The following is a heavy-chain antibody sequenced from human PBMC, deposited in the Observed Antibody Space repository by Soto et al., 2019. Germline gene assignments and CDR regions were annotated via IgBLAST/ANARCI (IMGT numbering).Heavy chain of an antibody. D-gene: IGHD6-13*01. J-gene: IGHJ4*02. V-gene: IGHV4-34*01. Sequence: QVQLQQWGAGLLKPSETLSLSCAVNGGSFSGYYWSWIRQPPGKGLEWIGDINHSGSTNYNPSLKSRVTRSVDMSKKQFSLKLKSVTAADTAVYYCARGVPNGSTWTLEGDYWGQGTLVTVSS. CDR3: ARGVPNGSTWTLEGDY. CDR2: INHSGST. CDR1: GGSFSGYY.